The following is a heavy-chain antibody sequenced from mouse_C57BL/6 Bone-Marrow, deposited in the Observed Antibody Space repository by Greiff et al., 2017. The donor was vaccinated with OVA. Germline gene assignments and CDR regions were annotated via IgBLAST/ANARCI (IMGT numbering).Heavy chain of an antibody. CDR1: GFTFSDYG. CDR2: ISSGSSTI. CDR3: ANPPYAMDY. V-gene: IGHV5-17*03. J-gene: IGHJ4*01. Sequence: EVHLVESGGGLVKPGGSLKLSCAASGFTFSDYGMHWVRQAPEKGLEWVAYISSGSSTIYYADTVKGRFTISRDNAKNNLYLQMSHLKSEDTAMYYCANPPYAMDYWGQGTSVTVSS.